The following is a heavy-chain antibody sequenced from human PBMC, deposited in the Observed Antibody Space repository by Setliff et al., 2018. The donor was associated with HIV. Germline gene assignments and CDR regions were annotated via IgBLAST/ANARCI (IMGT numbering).Heavy chain of an antibody. V-gene: IGHV4-31*03. J-gene: IGHJ4*02. D-gene: IGHD2-21*01. CDR3: ARAPFVGGADYYWGSYYFDY. CDR2: IYYSGST. CDR1: GGSINTGAYY. Sequence: SETLSLTCTVSGGSINTGAYYWSWIRQHPGRGLGWIGYIYYSGSTHYNPSLKSRVTISLDTSKNQFSLRLTSVTAADTAVFYCARAPFVGGADYYWGSYYFDYWGPGTLVTVSS.